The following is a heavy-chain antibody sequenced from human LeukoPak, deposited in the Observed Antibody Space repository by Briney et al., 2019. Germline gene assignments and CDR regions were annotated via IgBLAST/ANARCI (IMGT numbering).Heavy chain of an antibody. J-gene: IGHJ5*02. CDR3: ARRNGIAAAGTGDWFDP. Sequence: GESLKISWKGSGYSFTSYWIGWGRPMPGKGVEWVGIIYPGDSHTRYSPSFQGQVTMSADKSISTAYLQWSSLKASNTAMYYCARRNGIAAAGTGDWFDPWGQGTLVTVSS. CDR2: IYPGDSHT. V-gene: IGHV5-51*01. D-gene: IGHD6-13*01. CDR1: GYSFTSYW.